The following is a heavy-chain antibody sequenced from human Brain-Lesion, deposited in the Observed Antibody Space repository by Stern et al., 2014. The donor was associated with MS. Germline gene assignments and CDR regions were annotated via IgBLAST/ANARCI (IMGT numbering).Heavy chain of an antibody. D-gene: IGHD3-3*01. Sequence: DQLVESGAEVKKPGASVKVSCKTSGYIFTGYYIHWVRQAPGQGLEWMAWINPKTGGTKYAQKFQGRVTMGRDTSISTAYVELSSLTSDDTAVYYCARDQRGITIFGVVTDYYYLGMDVWGQGTTVTVSS. CDR2: INPKTGGT. V-gene: IGHV1-2*02. CDR3: ARDQRGITIFGVVTDYYYLGMDV. J-gene: IGHJ6*02. CDR1: GYIFTGYY.